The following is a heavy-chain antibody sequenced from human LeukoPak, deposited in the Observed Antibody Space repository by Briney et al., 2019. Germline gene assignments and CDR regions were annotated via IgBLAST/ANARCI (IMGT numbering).Heavy chain of an antibody. CDR1: GVSISSYY. Sequence: SETLSLTCTVSGVSISSYYWSWIRQPPGKGLEWIGYIYYSGSTNYNPSLKSRVTISVDTSKNQFSLKLSSVTAADTAVYYCASGYDFWSGSSAGFDPWGQGTLVTVSS. CDR3: ASGYDFWSGSSAGFDP. CDR2: IYYSGST. J-gene: IGHJ5*02. V-gene: IGHV4-59*01. D-gene: IGHD3-3*01.